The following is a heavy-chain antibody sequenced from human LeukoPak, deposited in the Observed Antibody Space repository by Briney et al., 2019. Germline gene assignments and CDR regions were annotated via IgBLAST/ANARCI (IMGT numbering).Heavy chain of an antibody. Sequence: GGSLRLSCAASGFTFSSCAMSWVRQAPGKGLEWVSTISGSGGSTYYADSVKGRFTISRDNSKNTLYLQMNSPRAEDTAVYYCAKGDYYGSGSPPTFDYWGQGTLVTVSS. D-gene: IGHD3-10*01. CDR1: GFTFSSCA. J-gene: IGHJ4*02. CDR2: ISGSGGST. V-gene: IGHV3-23*01. CDR3: AKGDYYGSGSPPTFDY.